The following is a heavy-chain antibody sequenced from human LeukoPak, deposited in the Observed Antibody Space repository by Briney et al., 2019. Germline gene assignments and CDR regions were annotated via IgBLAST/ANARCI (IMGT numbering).Heavy chain of an antibody. J-gene: IGHJ4*02. Sequence: SETLSLTCTVPGDSISTYYWSWIRQPAGKGLEWIGRISNSGSASYNPSLKSRVTMSLDTSKNQFSLKLSSVTAADTAVYYCARDATTVTTIIDYWGQGTLVAVSS. CDR3: ARDATTVTTIIDY. V-gene: IGHV4-4*07. CDR2: ISNSGSA. CDR1: GDSISTYY. D-gene: IGHD4-17*01.